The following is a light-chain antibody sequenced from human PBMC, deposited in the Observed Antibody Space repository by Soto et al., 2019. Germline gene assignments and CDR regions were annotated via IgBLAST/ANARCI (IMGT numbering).Light chain of an antibody. J-gene: IGKJ1*01. Sequence: EIVLTQSPDTLSLSPGERATLSCRASQSISSTFLAWYQQKPGQAPRLLIYGASSRVTGIPDRFSGSGSGTDLTLTISRLEPEDFAVYYCQQYGSSPRGAFGQGTKVEIK. CDR1: QSISSTF. CDR2: GAS. V-gene: IGKV3-20*01. CDR3: QQYGSSPRGA.